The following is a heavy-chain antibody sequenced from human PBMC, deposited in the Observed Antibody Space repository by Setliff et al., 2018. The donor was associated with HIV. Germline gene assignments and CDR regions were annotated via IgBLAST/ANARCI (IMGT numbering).Heavy chain of an antibody. V-gene: IGHV5-10-1*01. CDR1: GYEFSTYW. CDR2: IAPSDSYI. D-gene: IGHD3-10*01. CDR3: ARLFSYGSGSYHADH. Sequence: PGASLKISCKVSGYEFSTYWITWVRQMPGKGLEWMGRIAPSDSYINYSPSFQGHVTMSTDESTSTAYLQWGSLRASDSATYYCARLFSYGSGSYHADHWGQGTLVTVSS. J-gene: IGHJ4*02.